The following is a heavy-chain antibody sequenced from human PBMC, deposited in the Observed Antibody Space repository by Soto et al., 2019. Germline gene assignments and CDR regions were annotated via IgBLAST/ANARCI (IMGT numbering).Heavy chain of an antibody. CDR2: IRRSGDYT. V-gene: IGHV3-21*01. CDR1: GFSFSTYT. CDR3: AKPTILGGMDV. Sequence: EVQLVESGGGLVMPGGSLRLSCIASGFSFSTYTMNWVRQAPGKGLEWVSSIRRSGDYTYYADSLKGRFTISRDNAKDALSLQMIRLRAEKTAVYYGAKPTILGGMDVWGQGTTVTVSS. D-gene: IGHD3-3*01. J-gene: IGHJ6*02.